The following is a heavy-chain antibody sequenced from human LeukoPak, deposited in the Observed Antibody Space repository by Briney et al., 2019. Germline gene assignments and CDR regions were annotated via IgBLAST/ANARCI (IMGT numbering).Heavy chain of an antibody. CDR3: ASSLLYSYGYGMDV. V-gene: IGHV4-61*02. CDR1: GGSISSGSYY. D-gene: IGHD5-18*01. Sequence: SETLSLTCTVSGGSISSGSYYWSWIRQPAGKGLEWIGRIYTSGSTNYNPSLKSRVTISVDTSKNQFSLKLSSVTAADTAVYYCASSLLYSYGYGMDVWGKGTTVTISS. CDR2: IYTSGST. J-gene: IGHJ6*04.